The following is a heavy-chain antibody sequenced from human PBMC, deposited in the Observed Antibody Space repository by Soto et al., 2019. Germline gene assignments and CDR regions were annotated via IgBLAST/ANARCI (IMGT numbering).Heavy chain of an antibody. Sequence: ASVKVSCKASGYAFTSKPIQWLRQAPGQSLEWVGWINVGNGDTRYSQKFQGRVTITRDTSASTVYMELNSLRSEDTAVYYCARDQGMITFGGLMTKVRYYYGMDVWGQGTTVTVSS. CDR1: GYAFTSKP. J-gene: IGHJ6*02. D-gene: IGHD3-16*01. CDR2: INVGNGDT. CDR3: ARDQGMITFGGLMTKVRYYYGMDV. V-gene: IGHV1-3*01.